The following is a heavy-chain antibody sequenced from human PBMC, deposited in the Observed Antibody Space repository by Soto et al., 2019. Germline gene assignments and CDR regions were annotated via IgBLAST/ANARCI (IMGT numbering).Heavy chain of an antibody. J-gene: IGHJ4*02. V-gene: IGHV1-18*01. Sequence: ASVKVSCKASGYTFTSYGISWVRQAPGQGLEWMGWISAYNGNTNYAQKLQGRVTMTTDTSTSTAYMELRSLRSDDTAVYYCAREAKPRIQLWLSMTNYFDYWGQGPLVTVSS. CDR2: ISAYNGNT. CDR1: GYTFTSYG. CDR3: AREAKPRIQLWLSMTNYFDY. D-gene: IGHD5-18*01.